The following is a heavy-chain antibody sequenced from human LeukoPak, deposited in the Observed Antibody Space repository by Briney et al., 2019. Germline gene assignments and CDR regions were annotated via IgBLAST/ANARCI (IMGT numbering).Heavy chain of an antibody. CDR1: GGSISSSSYY. CDR2: IYYSGST. J-gene: IGHJ5*02. D-gene: IGHD3-10*01. Sequence: SETLSLTRTVSGGSISSSSYYWGWIRQPPGKGLEWIGSIYYSGSTYYNPSLKSRVTISVDTSKNQFSLKLSSVTAADTAVYYCARHENRVTLNWFDPWGQGTLVTVSS. CDR3: ARHENRVTLNWFDP. V-gene: IGHV4-39*01.